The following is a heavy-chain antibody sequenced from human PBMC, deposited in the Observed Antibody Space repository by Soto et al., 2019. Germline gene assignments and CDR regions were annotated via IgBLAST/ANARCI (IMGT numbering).Heavy chain of an antibody. CDR1: GGSVTSGSYY. CDR2: ISYTGRT. CDR3: AREWGLLPYYVMNV. Sequence: SETLSLTCIVSGGSVTSGSYYWTWLRQPPGKGLEWIGYISYTGRTKYNPSLQSRVTISVDTPKNDFSLNLSSVTAADTAVYFCAREWGLLPYYVMNVWGHGTAVTVSS. J-gene: IGHJ6*02. D-gene: IGHD7-27*01. V-gene: IGHV4-61*03.